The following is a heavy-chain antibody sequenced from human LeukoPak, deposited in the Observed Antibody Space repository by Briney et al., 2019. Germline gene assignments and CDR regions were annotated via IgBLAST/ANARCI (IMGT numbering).Heavy chain of an antibody. V-gene: IGHV3-23*01. CDR2: ITESGDSA. CDR1: GFTFSRSP. Sequence: PGGSLRLSCVASGFTFSRSPMSWVRQAPGKGLEWVSAITESGDSAYYADSVKGRFTISRDNPENTLFLQMNSLRAEDTAVYYCDYRGEWGQGILVTVSS. J-gene: IGHJ4*02. CDR3: DYRGE. D-gene: IGHD3-10*01.